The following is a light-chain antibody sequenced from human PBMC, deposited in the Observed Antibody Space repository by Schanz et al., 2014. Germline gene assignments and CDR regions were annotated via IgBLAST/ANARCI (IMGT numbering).Light chain of an antibody. CDR2: AAS. V-gene: IGKV3D-15*01. J-gene: IGKJ1*01. CDR1: QSVRTN. CDR3: QQYGSSLWT. Sequence: EIVMTQSPDTLSVSPGERATVSCRASQSVRTNVAWYQQKPGQAPRLLIYAASTRATGIPARFSGGGSGTEFTLTISSLQSEDFAVYYCQQYGSSLWTFGQGTKVEIK.